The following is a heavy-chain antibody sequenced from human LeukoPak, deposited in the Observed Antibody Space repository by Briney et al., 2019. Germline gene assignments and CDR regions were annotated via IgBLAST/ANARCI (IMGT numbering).Heavy chain of an antibody. D-gene: IGHD3-22*01. CDR3: ASGWYYDSSGYYYFGYYFDY. CDR2: IIPIFGTA. Sequence: SVEVSCKASGGTFSSYAISWVRQAPGQGLEWMGGIIPIFGTANYAQKFQGRVTITADESTSTAYMELSSLRSEDTAVYYCASGWYYDSSGYYYFGYYFDYWGQGTLVTVSS. J-gene: IGHJ4*02. V-gene: IGHV1-69*13. CDR1: GGTFSSYA.